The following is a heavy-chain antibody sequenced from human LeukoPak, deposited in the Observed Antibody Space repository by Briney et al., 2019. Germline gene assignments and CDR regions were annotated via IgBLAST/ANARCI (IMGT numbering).Heavy chain of an antibody. D-gene: IGHD3-22*01. J-gene: IGHJ4*02. V-gene: IGHV3-23*01. CDR2: ISGSGGST. CDR3: AKDHITMIVVVITTGFDY. Sequence: RSGGSLRLSCAASGFTFSSYAMSWVRQAPGKGLEWVSAISGSGGSTYYADSVKGRFTISRDNSKNTLYLQMNSLRAEDTAVYYCAKDHITMIVVVITTGFDYWGQGTPVTVSS. CDR1: GFTFSSYA.